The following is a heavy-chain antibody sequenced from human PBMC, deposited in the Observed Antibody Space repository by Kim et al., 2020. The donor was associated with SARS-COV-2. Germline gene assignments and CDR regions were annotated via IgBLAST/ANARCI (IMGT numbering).Heavy chain of an antibody. Sequence: PSLKSRVTISVDTSKNQFSLKLSSVTAADTAVYYCATTRANYYYYYGMDVWGQGTTVTVSS. J-gene: IGHJ6*02. CDR3: ATTRANYYYYYGMDV. V-gene: IGHV4-59*01.